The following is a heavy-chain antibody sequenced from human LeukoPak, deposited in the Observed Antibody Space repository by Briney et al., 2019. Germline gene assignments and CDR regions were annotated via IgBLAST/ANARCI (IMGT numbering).Heavy chain of an antibody. CDR2: IKKDGSEK. CDR3: VKGGWCDD. Sequence: GGSLRLSCAASGFTFSSHWMSWVRQAPGKGLEWVANIKKDGSEKYYVDAVKGRLTISRDNAKTSLYLQMNSLRAEDTAVYYCVKGGWCDDWGQGTLVTVSS. J-gene: IGHJ5*02. V-gene: IGHV3-7*03. CDR1: GFTFSSHW. D-gene: IGHD3-16*01.